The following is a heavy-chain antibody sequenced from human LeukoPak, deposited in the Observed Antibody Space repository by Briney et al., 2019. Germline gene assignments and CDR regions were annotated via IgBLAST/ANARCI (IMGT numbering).Heavy chain of an antibody. CDR2: IYYSGST. CDR3: AREGITGTYYYFDY. V-gene: IGHV4-59*01. Sequence: SETLSLTCTVSGGSISSYDWRWIRQPPGKGLEWIGYIYYSGSTNYNPSFKSRVTISVGTSTNHFFLKLSSVTAADTAVYYCAREGITGTYYYFDYWGQGTLVTVSS. J-gene: IGHJ4*02. D-gene: IGHD1-20*01. CDR1: GGSISSYD.